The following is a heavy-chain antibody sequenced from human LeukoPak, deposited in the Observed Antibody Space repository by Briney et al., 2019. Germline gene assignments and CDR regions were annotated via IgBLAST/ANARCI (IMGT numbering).Heavy chain of an antibody. CDR2: MYPNNGNT. CDR3: VRDGEGAAISVNYWFDP. CDR1: GFTFTGYD. J-gene: IGHJ5*02. Sequence: ASVKVSCKASGFTFTGYDINWVRQASGQGLEWMGWMYPNNGNTGYAQKFQGRVTMTRDTSISTAYMELRGLRSEDTAVYYCVRDGEGAAISVNYWFDPWGQGTLVTVSS. V-gene: IGHV1-8*01. D-gene: IGHD2-2*02.